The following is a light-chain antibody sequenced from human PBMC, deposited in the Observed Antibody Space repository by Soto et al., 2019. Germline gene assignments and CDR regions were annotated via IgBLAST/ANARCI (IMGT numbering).Light chain of an antibody. J-gene: IGLJ2*01. CDR1: SSDVGGYSY. V-gene: IGLV2-14*01. Sequence: QSALTQPASVSGSPGQSITISCTGTSSDVGGYSYVSWYQQHPGKTPKLMIYEVSNRPSGVSHRFSGSKSGNTASLTIPGLQTEDEADYYCSSFSSITREVFGGGTKVTVL. CDR3: SSFSSITREV. CDR2: EVS.